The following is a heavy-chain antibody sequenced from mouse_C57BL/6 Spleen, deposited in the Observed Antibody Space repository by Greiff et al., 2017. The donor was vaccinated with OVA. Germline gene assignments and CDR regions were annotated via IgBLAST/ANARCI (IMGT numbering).Heavy chain of an antibody. CDR2: ISYDGSN. V-gene: IGHV3-6*01. CDR3: ARASDWPYWYFDV. CDR1: GYSITSGYY. D-gene: IGHD6-1*01. Sequence: EVQLQESGPGLVKPSQSLSLTCSVTGYSITSGYYWNWIRQFPGNKLEWMGYISYDGSNNYNPSLKNRISITRDTSKNQFFLKLNSVTTEDTATYYCARASDWPYWYFDVWGTGTTVTVSS. J-gene: IGHJ1*03.